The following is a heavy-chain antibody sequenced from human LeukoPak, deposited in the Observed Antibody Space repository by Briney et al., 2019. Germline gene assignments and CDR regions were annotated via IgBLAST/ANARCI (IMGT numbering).Heavy chain of an antibody. D-gene: IGHD3-10*01. V-gene: IGHV3-30*02. J-gene: IGHJ4*02. Sequence: GGSLRLSCATSGLTFSSYGMHWVRQAPGKGLEWVAFIRYDGTIDSYAESVKGRFTISRDNSKNMLYLQVNSLRAEDTAVYYCAKDRAYVFDYWGQGTLVTVSS. CDR2: IRYDGTID. CDR3: AKDRAYVFDY. CDR1: GLTFSSYG.